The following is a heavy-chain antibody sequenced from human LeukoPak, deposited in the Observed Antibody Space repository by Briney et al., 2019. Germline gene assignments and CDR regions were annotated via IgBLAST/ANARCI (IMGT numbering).Heavy chain of an antibody. CDR2: IIPIFGTA. CDR3: VRGSTLDHFDY. J-gene: IGHJ4*02. D-gene: IGHD2/OR15-2a*01. CDR1: GGTFSSYA. V-gene: IGHV1-69*05. Sequence: SVKVSCKASGGTFSSYAISWVRQAPGQGLEWMGGIIPIFGTANYAQKFQGRVTMTRNTSISTAYMELSSLRSEDTAVYYCVRGSTLDHFDYWGQGTLVTVSS.